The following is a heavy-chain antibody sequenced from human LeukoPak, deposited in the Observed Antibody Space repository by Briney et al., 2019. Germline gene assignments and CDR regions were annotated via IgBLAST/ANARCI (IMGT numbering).Heavy chain of an antibody. J-gene: IGHJ4*02. CDR1: GGSISGDY. CDR3: AASLWFGIYPDY. CDR2: IYTSGST. Sequence: SETLSLTCTVSGGSISGDYWSWIRQPAGTGLEWIGRIYTSGSTIYNPSLKSRVTMSVDTSNNHLSLSLNSVTTADTAVYYCAASLWFGIYPDYWGQGSLVTVSS. D-gene: IGHD3-10*01. V-gene: IGHV4-4*07.